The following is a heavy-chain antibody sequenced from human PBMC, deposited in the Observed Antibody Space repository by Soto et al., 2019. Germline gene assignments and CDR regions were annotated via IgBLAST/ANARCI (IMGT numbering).Heavy chain of an antibody. Sequence: GGSLRLSCAASGFIFKMYWMHWVRQSPGKGLVWISRIYNDGTYSDYADSVRGRFTISRDNVNDTLYLQMNNLRAEDSGLYYCTRGNRTISTGTGAYWGQGTQVTVSS. V-gene: IGHV3-74*01. D-gene: IGHD3-10*01. J-gene: IGHJ1*01. CDR2: IYNDGTYS. CDR3: TRGNRTISTGTGAY. CDR1: GFIFKMYW.